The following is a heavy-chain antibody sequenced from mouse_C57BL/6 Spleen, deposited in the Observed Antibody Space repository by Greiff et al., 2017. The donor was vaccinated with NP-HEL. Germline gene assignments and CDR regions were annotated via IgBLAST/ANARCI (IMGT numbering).Heavy chain of an antibody. V-gene: IGHV5-9-1*02. Sequence: EVHLVESGEGLVKPGGSLKLSCAASGFTFSSYAMSWVRQTPEKRLEWVAYISSGGDYIYYADTVKGRFTISRDNARNTLYLQMSSLKSEDTAMYYCTRDQDYGSSFYYAMDYWGQGTSVTVSS. D-gene: IGHD1-1*01. CDR3: TRDQDYGSSFYYAMDY. CDR2: ISSGGDYI. J-gene: IGHJ4*01. CDR1: GFTFSSYA.